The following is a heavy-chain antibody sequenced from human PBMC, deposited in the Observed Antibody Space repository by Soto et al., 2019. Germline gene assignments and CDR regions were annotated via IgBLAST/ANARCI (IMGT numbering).Heavy chain of an antibody. V-gene: IGHV4-30-4*01. J-gene: IGHJ6*02. CDR1: GGSISSGDYY. Sequence: QVQLQESGPGLVKPSQTLSLTCTVSGGSISSGDYYWSWIRQPPGKGLEWIGYIYYSGSTYYNPSLXXRXTXXVDTSKNQFSQKLSSVTAADTAVYYCARDNDGMDVWGQGTTVTVSS. D-gene: IGHD2-8*01. CDR2: IYYSGST. CDR3: ARDNDGMDV.